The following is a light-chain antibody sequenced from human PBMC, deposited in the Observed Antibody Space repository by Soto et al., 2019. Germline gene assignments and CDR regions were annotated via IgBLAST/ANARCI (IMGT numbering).Light chain of an antibody. Sequence: QSVLTQPPSASGTPGQRVTISCSGSSSNIGVNYVYWYQQLPGTAPKLFIYTNNERPSGVPDRFSGSKSGTSASLAISGLRSEDEADYHCATWDDSLSGVVFGGGTKLTVL. V-gene: IGLV1-47*01. J-gene: IGLJ2*01. CDR1: SSNIGVNY. CDR3: ATWDDSLSGVV. CDR2: TNN.